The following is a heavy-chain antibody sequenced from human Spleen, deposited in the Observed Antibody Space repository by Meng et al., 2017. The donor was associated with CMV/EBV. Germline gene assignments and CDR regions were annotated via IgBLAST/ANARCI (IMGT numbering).Heavy chain of an antibody. V-gene: IGHV4-39*07. D-gene: IGHD2-15*01. Sequence: GGSISSSRYYWGWIRQPPGKGLEWIGSIYYSGSTYYNPSLKSRVTISVDTSKNQFSLKLSSVTAADTAVYYCARSRVVAATRGWFDPWGQGTLVTSPQ. J-gene: IGHJ5*02. CDR2: IYYSGST. CDR3: ARSRVVAATRGWFDP. CDR1: GGSISSSRYY.